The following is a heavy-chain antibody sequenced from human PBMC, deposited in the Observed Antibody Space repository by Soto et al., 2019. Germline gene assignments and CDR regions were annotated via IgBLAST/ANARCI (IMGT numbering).Heavy chain of an antibody. CDR2: ITGSGGCT. V-gene: IGHV3-23*01. J-gene: IGHJ4*02. CDR1: GFTFTTYA. Sequence: EVQLLESGGGLVQPGGSLRLSCAASGFTFTTYAMSWVRQAPGKGLEWVSSITGSGGCTYDADSVKGRFTISRDNSKNTLYLQMNSLRAEDTALYYCAKGCLTVAGTSCSWGQGAQVTVSS. CDR3: AKGCLTVAGTSCS. D-gene: IGHD6-19*01.